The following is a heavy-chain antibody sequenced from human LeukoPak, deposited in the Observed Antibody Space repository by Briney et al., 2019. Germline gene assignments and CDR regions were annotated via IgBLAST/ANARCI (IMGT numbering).Heavy chain of an antibody. CDR2: IIPSFDTA. CDR1: GGTLSSYV. V-gene: IGHV1-69*13. CDR3: ARGAVVDIVVTISFDI. Sequence: SVKVSCKTSGGTLSSYVINWVRQAPGQGLEWMGGIIPSFDTADYAQRFQGRVTITADESTSTAYMELSSLRSEDTAVYYCARGAVVDIVVTISFDIWGQGTMVTVSS. J-gene: IGHJ3*02. D-gene: IGHD5-12*01.